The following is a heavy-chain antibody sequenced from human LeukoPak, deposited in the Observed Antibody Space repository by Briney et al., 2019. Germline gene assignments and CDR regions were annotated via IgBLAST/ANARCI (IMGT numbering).Heavy chain of an antibody. D-gene: IGHD6-6*01. CDR2: ISVYNGYT. J-gene: IGHJ4*02. Sequence: ASVKVSCKASGYTFDSYGISWVRQAPGQGLELMGWISVYNGYTDTAQKLQGRLTMTTDASTSTAYMELSNLRSDDTAVYYCARRAARPYYFDNWGQGTLVTVSS. V-gene: IGHV1-18*01. CDR1: GYTFDSYG. CDR3: ARRAARPYYFDN.